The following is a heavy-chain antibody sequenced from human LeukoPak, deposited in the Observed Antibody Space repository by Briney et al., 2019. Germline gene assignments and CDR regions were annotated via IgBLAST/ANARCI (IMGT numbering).Heavy chain of an antibody. CDR1: GGSISSSSYY. D-gene: IGHD6-13*01. CDR2: IYYSGST. CDR3: ARSYSSSWYAPHDNWFDP. J-gene: IGHJ5*02. Sequence: SETLSLTCTVSGGSISSSSYYWGWIRQPPGKGLEWIGSIYYSGSTYYNPSLKSRVTISVDTSKNQFSLKLSSVTAADTAVYYCARSYSSSWYAPHDNWFDPWGQGTLVTVSS. V-gene: IGHV4-39*01.